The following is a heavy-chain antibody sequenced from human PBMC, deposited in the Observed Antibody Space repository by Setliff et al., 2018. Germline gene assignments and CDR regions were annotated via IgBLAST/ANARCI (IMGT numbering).Heavy chain of an antibody. CDR2: TIPMFGSA. Sequence: SVKVSCKASGGTFRSYGISWVRQAPGQGLEWMGGTIPMFGSANYAQKFQDRVTIITDESTSTAYMELSSLRTEDTAVYYCAREGVDTRSSTDYRYYMDVWGKGTTVTVSS. CDR1: GGTFRSYG. J-gene: IGHJ6*03. CDR3: AREGVDTRSSTDYRYYMDV. D-gene: IGHD5-18*01. V-gene: IGHV1-69*05.